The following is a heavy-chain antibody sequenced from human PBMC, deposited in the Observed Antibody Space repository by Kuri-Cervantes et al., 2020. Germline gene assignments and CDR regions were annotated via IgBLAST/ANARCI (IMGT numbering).Heavy chain of an antibody. Sequence: SETLSLTCTVSGGSVSSGSYYWSWIRQPPGKGLEWIGEINHSGSTNYNPSLKSRVTISVDTSKNQFSLKLSSVTAADTAVYYCARSAIRNCGSTSCRNYYYGMDVWGQGTTVTVSS. V-gene: IGHV4-61*01. J-gene: IGHJ6*02. D-gene: IGHD2-2*01. CDR1: GGSVSSGSYY. CDR3: ARSAIRNCGSTSCRNYYYGMDV. CDR2: INHSGST.